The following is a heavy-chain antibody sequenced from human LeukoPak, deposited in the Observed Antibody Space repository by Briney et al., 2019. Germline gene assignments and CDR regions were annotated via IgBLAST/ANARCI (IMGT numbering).Heavy chain of an antibody. CDR3: ARRAVVPAAKSVFDY. D-gene: IGHD2-2*01. CDR2: IYYSGST. V-gene: IGHV4-39*01. J-gene: IGHJ4*02. CDR1: GGSITSNTNY. Sequence: SETLSLTCTVSGGSITSNTNYWDWIRQPPGRGLEWIGSIYYSGSTYYSPSLKSRVTMSVDTSKNQSSLKLTSVNAADTAVYYCARRAVVPAAKSVFDYWGQGTLVTVSS.